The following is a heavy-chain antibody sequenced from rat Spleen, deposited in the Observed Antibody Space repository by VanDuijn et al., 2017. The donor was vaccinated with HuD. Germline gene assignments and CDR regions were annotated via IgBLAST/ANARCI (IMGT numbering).Heavy chain of an antibody. CDR2: IVFDSSGV. Sequence: EVQLVESGGGLVQPGNSLKLSCAASGFTFSDYAMAWVRQSPEKGLEWVATIVFDSSGVYYRDSVKGRFTISRDNAKSTLYLQIDSLRSEDTATYYCAGHYDGTYPFTYWGQGTLVTVSS. D-gene: IGHD1-12*02. CDR3: AGHYDGTYPFTY. V-gene: IGHV5-17*01. CDR1: GFTFSDYA. J-gene: IGHJ3*01.